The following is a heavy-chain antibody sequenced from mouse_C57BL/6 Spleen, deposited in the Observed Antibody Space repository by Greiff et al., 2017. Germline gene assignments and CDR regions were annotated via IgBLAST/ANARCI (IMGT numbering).Heavy chain of an antibody. Sequence: QVQLQQSGAELARPGASVKLSCKASGYTFTSYGISWVKQRTGQGLEWIGEIYPRSGNTYYNEKFKGKATLTADKSSSTAYIELRSLTSEDSAVYFCARSRGEQGAFDYWGQGTTLTVSS. CDR3: ARSRGEQGAFDY. V-gene: IGHV1-81*01. CDR2: IYPRSGNT. J-gene: IGHJ2*01. CDR1: GYTFTSYG.